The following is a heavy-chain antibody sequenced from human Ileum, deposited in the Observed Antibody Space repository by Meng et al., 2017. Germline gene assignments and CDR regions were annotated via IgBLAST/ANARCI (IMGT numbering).Heavy chain of an antibody. Sequence: ASVKVSCKASGDTFTSYYMHWVRQAPGQGLEGMGIINPSGGSTSYAQKFQGRVTMTRDTSTSTVYMELSSLRTEDTAVYYCARGTRYTGAAEYYYYGMDVWGQGTTVTVSS. J-gene: IGHJ6*02. CDR3: ARGTRYTGAAEYYYYGMDV. CDR1: GDTFTSYY. D-gene: IGHD6-13*01. CDR2: INPSGGST. V-gene: IGHV1-46*01.